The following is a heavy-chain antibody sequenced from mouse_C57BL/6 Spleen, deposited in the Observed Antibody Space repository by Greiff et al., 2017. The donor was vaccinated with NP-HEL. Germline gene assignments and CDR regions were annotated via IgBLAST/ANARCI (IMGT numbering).Heavy chain of an antibody. CDR1: GFNIKDDY. CDR2: IDPENGDT. CDR3: TTGIYGSSYDY. J-gene: IGHJ2*01. V-gene: IGHV14-4*01. Sequence: VQLQQSGAELVRPGASVKLSCTASGFNIKDDYMHWVKQRPEQGLEWIGWIDPENGDTEYASKFQGKATITADTSSNTAYLQLSSLTSEDTAVYYCTTGIYGSSYDYWGQGTTLTVSS. D-gene: IGHD1-1*01.